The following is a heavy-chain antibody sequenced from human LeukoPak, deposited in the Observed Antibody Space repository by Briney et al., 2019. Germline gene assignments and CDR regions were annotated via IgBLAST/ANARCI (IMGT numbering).Heavy chain of an antibody. CDR3: AKGRRNWNHDAFDI. CDR2: ISGSGGST. V-gene: IGHV3-23*01. CDR1: GFTFSSYA. J-gene: IGHJ3*02. Sequence: PGASLGLSCAASGFTFSSYAMSWVRQAPGKGLEWASAISGSGGSTYYADSVKGRFTISRGNSKNTLYLQMNSLRAEDTAVYYCAKGRRNWNHDAFDIWGQGTMVTVSS. D-gene: IGHD1-1*01.